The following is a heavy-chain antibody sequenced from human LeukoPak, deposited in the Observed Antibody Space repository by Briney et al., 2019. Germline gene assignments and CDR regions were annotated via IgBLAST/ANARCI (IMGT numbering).Heavy chain of an antibody. J-gene: IGHJ4*02. CDR3: AKDKHILTGYYIFDY. CDR1: GFTFSSYW. D-gene: IGHD3-9*01. CDR2: ISSSSSYI. Sequence: GGSLRLSCAASGFTFSSYWMHWVRQAPGKGLEWVSSISSSSSYIYYADSVKGRFTISRDNAKNSLYLQMNSLRAEDTAVYYCAKDKHILTGYYIFDYWGQGTLVTVSS. V-gene: IGHV3-21*04.